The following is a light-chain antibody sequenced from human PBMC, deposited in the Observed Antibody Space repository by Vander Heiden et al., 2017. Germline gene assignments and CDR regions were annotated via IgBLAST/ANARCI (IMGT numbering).Light chain of an antibody. CDR3: QAWDSSTVV. V-gene: IGLV3-1*01. CDR1: KLGNKY. Sequence: SYELTPPPSASVSPGQTATITCSGDKLGNKYACWYQQKPGQSPVLLVYQDTKRPSGIPERFSGSNSGNTATLTISGTQAMDEGDYYCQAWDSSTVVFGGGTKLTVL. CDR2: QDT. J-gene: IGLJ2*01.